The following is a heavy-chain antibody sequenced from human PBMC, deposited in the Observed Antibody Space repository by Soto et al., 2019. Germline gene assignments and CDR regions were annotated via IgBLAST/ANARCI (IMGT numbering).Heavy chain of an antibody. CDR2: MNPNSGNT. J-gene: IGHJ6*03. V-gene: IGHV1-8*01. CDR3: AGLFQITIFGVVIDDYYYYMDV. CDR1: GYTFTNYD. D-gene: IGHD3-3*01. Sequence: ASVKVSCKASGYTFTNYDINWVRQATGQGLEWMGWMNPNSGNTGYAQKFQGRVTMTRNISISAAYMELSSLRSEDTVVDYCAGLFQITIFGVVIDDYYYYMDVWGKGTTVTVSS.